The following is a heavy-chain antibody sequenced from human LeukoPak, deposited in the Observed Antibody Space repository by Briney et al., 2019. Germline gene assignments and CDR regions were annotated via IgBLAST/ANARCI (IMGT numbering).Heavy chain of an antibody. V-gene: IGHV4-34*01. Sequence: SETLSLTCDVYGGSFSGYYWTWIRQPPGKGLEWIGEINHSGSTNYNPSLKSRVTISVDTSKNQFSLKLSSVTAADTAMYYCARETYYYGSGSYYITPWGQGTLVTVSS. D-gene: IGHD3-10*01. CDR2: INHSGST. CDR1: GGSFSGYY. CDR3: ARETYYYGSGSYYITP. J-gene: IGHJ5*02.